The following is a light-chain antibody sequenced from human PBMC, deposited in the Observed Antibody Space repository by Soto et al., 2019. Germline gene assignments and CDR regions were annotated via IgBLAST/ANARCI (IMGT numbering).Light chain of an antibody. V-gene: IGLV2-14*03. CDR1: RSDIGAYNF. Sequence: QSALTQPASVSGSPGQSITISCTGTRSDIGAYNFVSWYQQHPGEVPKLMLYDVNVRPSGVSNRFSGSKSGNTASLTISGLLAEDEADYYCTSWTTSTTMMFGGGTKLTVL. J-gene: IGLJ3*02. CDR3: TSWTTSTTMM. CDR2: DVN.